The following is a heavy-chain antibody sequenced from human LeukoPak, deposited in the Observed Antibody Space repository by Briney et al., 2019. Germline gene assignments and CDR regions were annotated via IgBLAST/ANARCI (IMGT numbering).Heavy chain of an antibody. J-gene: IGHJ4*02. V-gene: IGHV4-59*01. CDR2: IYYSGST. CDR3: ARSTYYYDSSGYYFDY. Sequence: PSETLSLTCTVSGGSISSYYWSWIRQPPGKGLEWIGYIYYSGSTNYNPSLKSRVTISVDTSKNQFSLKLSSVTAADTAVYYCARSTYYYDSSGYYFDYWGQGTLVTDSS. D-gene: IGHD3-22*01. CDR1: GGSISSYY.